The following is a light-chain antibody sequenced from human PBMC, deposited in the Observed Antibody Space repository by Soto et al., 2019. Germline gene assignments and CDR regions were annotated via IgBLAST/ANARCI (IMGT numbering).Light chain of an antibody. CDR3: MQGLQSPLT. CDR1: QSLLHSNGYNY. V-gene: IGKV2-28*01. J-gene: IGKJ4*01. CDR2: LGS. Sequence: DIVMTQSPLSLPVTPGEPASISCRSSQSLLHSNGYNYLDWYLQKPGQSPQLLIYLGSNRASGVPDRFSGRGSGTEFTRKISRVEAEDVDVYCCMQGLQSPLTVGGGIKVEIK.